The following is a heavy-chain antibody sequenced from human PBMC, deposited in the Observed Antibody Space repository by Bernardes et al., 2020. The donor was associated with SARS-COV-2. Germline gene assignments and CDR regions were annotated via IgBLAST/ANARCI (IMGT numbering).Heavy chain of an antibody. D-gene: IGHD3-3*01. CDR3: ARGGDVYDFWSGYYTGYGMDV. CDR2: IYYSGST. V-gene: IGHV4-59*01. CDR1: GGSISSYY. J-gene: IGHJ6*02. Sequence: SETLSLTCTVSGGSISSYYWSWIRQPPGKGLEWIGYIYYSGSTNYNPSLKSRVTISVDTSKNQFSLKLSSVTAADTAVYYCARGGDVYDFWSGYYTGYGMDVWGQGTTVTVSS.